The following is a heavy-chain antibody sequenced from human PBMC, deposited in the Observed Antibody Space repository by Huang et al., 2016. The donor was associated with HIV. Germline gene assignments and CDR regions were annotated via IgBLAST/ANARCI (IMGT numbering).Heavy chain of an antibody. CDR1: RYTVTNYA. CDR3: AGSRGILRGFDP. J-gene: IGHJ5*02. D-gene: IGHD2-15*01. Sequence: QVQFVQSGAEVKKPGASVKVSCKASRYTVTNYAVHWVRQAPGQRLEWIGWINAANANTKESEKFQGRGTFSRDAAAATAYMELSSLRHDDTAVYYCAGSRGILRGFDPWGQGTLVTVSS. V-gene: IGHV1-3*01. CDR2: INAANANT.